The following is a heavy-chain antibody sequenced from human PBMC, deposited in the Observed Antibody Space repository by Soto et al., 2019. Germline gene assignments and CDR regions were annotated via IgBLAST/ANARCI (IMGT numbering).Heavy chain of an antibody. CDR1: GYTFTSYG. CDR2: ISAYNGNT. CDR3: ASRGCISTSCYHGMDV. J-gene: IGHJ6*02. V-gene: IGHV1-18*01. D-gene: IGHD2-2*01. Sequence: ASVKVSCKASGYTFTSYGISWVRQAPGQGLEWMGWISAYNGNTNYAQKLQGRVTMTTDTSTSTAYMELRSLRSDDTAVYYCASRGCISTSCYHGMDVWGQGTTVTAP.